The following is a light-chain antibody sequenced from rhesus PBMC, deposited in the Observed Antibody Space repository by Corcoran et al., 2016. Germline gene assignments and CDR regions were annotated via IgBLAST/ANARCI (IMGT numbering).Light chain of an antibody. J-gene: IGKJ1*01. CDR1: QDISSY. V-gene: IGKV1-32*02. CDR2: YAN. CDR3: QQGHSTPWT. Sequence: DIQMSQSPSSLSASVGDRVTITCRASQDISSYLNWSQQKPGKAPKLLIYYANSLASGVPSMFSGSGSVTDYTRTISSLQPEDFATYYCQQGHSTPWTFGQGTKVEIK.